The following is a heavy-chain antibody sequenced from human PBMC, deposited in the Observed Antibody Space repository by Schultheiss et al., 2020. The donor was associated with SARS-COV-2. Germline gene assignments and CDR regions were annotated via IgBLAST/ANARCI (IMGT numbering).Heavy chain of an antibody. V-gene: IGHV3-30*01. CDR1: GFTFSSYA. CDR2: ISYDGSNK. Sequence: GGSLRLSCAASGFTFSSYAMHWVRQAPGKGLEWVAVISYDGSNKYYADSVKGRFTISRDNSKNTLYLQMNSLRAEDTAVYYCARAGGGSYRSYFDYWGQGTLVTVSS. J-gene: IGHJ4*02. CDR3: ARAGGGSYRSYFDY. D-gene: IGHD1-26*01.